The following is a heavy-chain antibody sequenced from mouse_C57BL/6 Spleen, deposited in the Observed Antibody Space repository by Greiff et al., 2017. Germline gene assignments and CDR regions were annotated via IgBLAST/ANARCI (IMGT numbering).Heavy chain of an antibody. D-gene: IGHD2-12*01. V-gene: IGHV1-77*01. CDR3: AGGGVTTRYYYAMDY. CDR2: IGPGSGST. J-gene: IGHJ4*01. CDR1: GYTFTDYY. Sequence: VQLQQSGAELVKPGASVKISCKASGYTFTDYYINWVKQRPGQGLEWIGKIGPGSGSTYYNEKFKGKATMTADKSSSTAYMQLSRLTSEDSTVYFCAGGGVTTRYYYAMDYWGQGTTVTVSS.